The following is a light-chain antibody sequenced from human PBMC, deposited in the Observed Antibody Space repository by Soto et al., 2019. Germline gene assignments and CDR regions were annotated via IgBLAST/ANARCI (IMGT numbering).Light chain of an antibody. CDR1: SSDVGRYNL. Sequence: QSALTQPASVSGSPGQSITISCTGTSSDVGRYNLVSWYQHHPGKAPQLMIYEGSKRPSGFSNRFSGSKSGNTASLTISGLQAEDEADYYCCSYAGSSTPVVFGGGTKLTVL. V-gene: IGLV2-23*01. J-gene: IGLJ2*01. CDR2: EGS. CDR3: CSYAGSSTPVV.